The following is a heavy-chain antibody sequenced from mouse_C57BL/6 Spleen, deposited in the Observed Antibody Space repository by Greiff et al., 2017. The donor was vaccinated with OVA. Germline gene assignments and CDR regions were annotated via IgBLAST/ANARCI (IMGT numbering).Heavy chain of an antibody. CDR1: GYTFTSYW. Sequence: QVQLQQSGAELVMPGASVKLSCKASGYTFTSYWMHWVKQRPGQGLEWIGEIDPSDSYTNYNQKFKGKSTLTVDKSSSTAYMQLSSLTSEGSAVYYCARRGHYYAVDYWGQGTSVTVSS. V-gene: IGHV1-69*01. CDR2: IDPSDSYT. CDR3: ARRGHYYAVDY. J-gene: IGHJ4*01.